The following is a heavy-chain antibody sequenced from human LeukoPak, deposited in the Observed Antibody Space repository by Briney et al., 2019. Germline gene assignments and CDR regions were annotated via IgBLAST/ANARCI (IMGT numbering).Heavy chain of an antibody. CDR1: GFTFSNFA. CDR3: AKDVPYYDFWSGYPSLDAFDI. Sequence: PGGSLTLSCAASGFTFSNFAMTWVRQAPGKGLEWVSGISGGGRSIYYTDSVKGRFTVSRDNSKNTLYLQMNSLRAEDTAVYYCAKDVPYYDFWSGYPSLDAFDIWGQGTMVTVSS. D-gene: IGHD3-3*01. CDR2: ISGGGRSI. V-gene: IGHV3-23*01. J-gene: IGHJ3*02.